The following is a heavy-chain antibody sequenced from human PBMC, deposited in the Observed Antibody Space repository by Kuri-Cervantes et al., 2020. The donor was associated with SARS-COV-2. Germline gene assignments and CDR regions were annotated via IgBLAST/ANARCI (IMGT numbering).Heavy chain of an antibody. V-gene: IGHV4-38-2*02. CDR2: IYHSGST. J-gene: IGHJ1*01. Sequence: SETLSLTCTVSGYSISSGYYWGWIRQPPGKGLEWIGSIYHSGSTYYNPSLKSRVTISVDTSKNQFSLKLSSVTAADTAVYYCASPSPGPDIVVVPAAPRSEYFQRWGQGTLVTVSS. CDR3: ASPSPGPDIVVVPAAPRSEYFQR. CDR1: GYSISSGYY. D-gene: IGHD2-2*01.